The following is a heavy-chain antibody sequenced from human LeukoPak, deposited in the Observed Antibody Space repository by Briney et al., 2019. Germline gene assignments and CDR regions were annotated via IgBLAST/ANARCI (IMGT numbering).Heavy chain of an antibody. D-gene: IGHD6-13*01. Sequence: SGTLSLTCTVSGGSISSYYWSWIRQPPGKGLEWIGYIYYSGSTNYNPSLESRVTISVDTSKNQFSLKLSSVTAADTAVYYCARQAAAGHWFDPWGQGTLVTVSS. V-gene: IGHV4-59*08. CDR1: GGSISSYY. J-gene: IGHJ5*02. CDR3: ARQAAAGHWFDP. CDR2: IYYSGST.